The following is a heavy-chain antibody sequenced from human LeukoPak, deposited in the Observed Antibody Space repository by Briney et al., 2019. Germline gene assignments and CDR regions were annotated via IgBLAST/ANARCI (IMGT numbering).Heavy chain of an antibody. CDR2: IYTSGST. CDR1: GGSISSYY. V-gene: IGHV4-4*07. Sequence: PSETLSLTCTVSGGSISSYYWSWIRQPAGKGLEWIGRIYTSGSTNYNPSLKSRVTMSVDTSKNQFSLKLSSVTAADTAVYYCASSTLDYDFWSGYYTKPFDYRGQGTLVTVSS. CDR3: ASSTLDYDFWSGYYTKPFDY. D-gene: IGHD3-3*01. J-gene: IGHJ4*02.